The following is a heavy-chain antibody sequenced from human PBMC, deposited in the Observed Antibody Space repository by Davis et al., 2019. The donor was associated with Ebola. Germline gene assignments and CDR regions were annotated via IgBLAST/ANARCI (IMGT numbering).Heavy chain of an antibody. D-gene: IGHD3-10*01. V-gene: IGHV1-2*04. Sequence: ASVKVSCKASGYTFTGYYMHWVRQAPGQGLEWMGWINPNSGGTNYAQKFQGWVTMTRDTSTSTVYMELSSLRSEDTAVYYCTAGGYGSGSRGDYWGQGTLVTVSS. CDR1: GYTFTGYY. CDR2: INPNSGGT. J-gene: IGHJ4*02. CDR3: TAGGYGSGSRGDY.